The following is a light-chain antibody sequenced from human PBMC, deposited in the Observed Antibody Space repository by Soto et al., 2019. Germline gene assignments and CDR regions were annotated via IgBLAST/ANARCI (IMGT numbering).Light chain of an antibody. V-gene: IGKV3-11*01. Sequence: EIVLTQSPATLSLSPGERATLSCRASQSVSSFLAWYQQKPGQAPRLLIYDVSSRATGSPTRFSGSGSGTDFTPTISSLEPEDFAVYYCQQRSNWPLTFGGGTKVEIK. J-gene: IGKJ4*01. CDR2: DVS. CDR1: QSVSSF. CDR3: QQRSNWPLT.